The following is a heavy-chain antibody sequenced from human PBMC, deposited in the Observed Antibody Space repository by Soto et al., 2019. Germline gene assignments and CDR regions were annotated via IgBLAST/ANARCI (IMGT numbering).Heavy chain of an antibody. D-gene: IGHD3-10*01. J-gene: IGHJ5*02. Sequence: QVPLVQSGAEVKKPGASVKVSCKASGYTFTSYDINWVRQATGQGLEWMGWMNPNSGNTGYAQKFQGRVTMTRNTSISTAYMELSSLRSDGTAVHYVERRITMVRGVINRFDPWGQGTLVTVFS. V-gene: IGHV1-8*01. CDR1: GYTFTSYD. CDR3: ERRITMVRGVINRFDP. CDR2: MNPNSGNT.